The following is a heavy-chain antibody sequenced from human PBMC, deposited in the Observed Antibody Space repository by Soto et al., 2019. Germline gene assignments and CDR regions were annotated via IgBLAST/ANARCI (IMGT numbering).Heavy chain of an antibody. D-gene: IGHD6-19*01. CDR2: ITSDTKTI. CDR1: GFTFSVYS. CDR3: ARSVEGHFDY. J-gene: IGHJ4*02. V-gene: IGHV3-48*02. Sequence: EVQLVESGGDLVQRGGSLRLSCVASGFTFSVYSMNWVRQAPGKGLEWFSYITSDTKTIKYADSVKGRFTISRDNAKNSVYLLMNSLRDEDTGVYYCARSVEGHFDYWGQGTVVTVSS.